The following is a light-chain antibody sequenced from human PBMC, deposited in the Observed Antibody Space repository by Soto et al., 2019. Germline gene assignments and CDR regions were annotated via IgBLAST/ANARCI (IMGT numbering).Light chain of an antibody. V-gene: IGKV3-11*01. CDR1: ESISSY. CDR3: QQRSKWPLT. CDR2: DAS. J-gene: IGKJ4*01. Sequence: EIVLTQSPATLSLSPGERDTVSCRASESISSYLAWYQQRPGQAPSLLIYDASNRATGIPARFSGSGSGTDLTLTIDNLETEDFAVYYCQQRSKWPLTFGGGTKVEI.